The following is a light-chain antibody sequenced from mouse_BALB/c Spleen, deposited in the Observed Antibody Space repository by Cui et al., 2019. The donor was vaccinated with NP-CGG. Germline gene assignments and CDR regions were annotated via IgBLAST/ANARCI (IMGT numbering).Light chain of an antibody. CDR1: TGAVTTSNY. J-gene: IGLJ1*01. Sequence: QAVVTQVSEFTTSPGETVTLTCRSSTGAVTTSNYANWVQEKPDHLFTGLIGGTNNRAPGVPARFSGSLIGDKAALTITGAQTEDEAIYFCALWYSNHWVFGGGTKLSVL. CDR2: GTN. CDR3: ALWYSNHWV. V-gene: IGLV1*01.